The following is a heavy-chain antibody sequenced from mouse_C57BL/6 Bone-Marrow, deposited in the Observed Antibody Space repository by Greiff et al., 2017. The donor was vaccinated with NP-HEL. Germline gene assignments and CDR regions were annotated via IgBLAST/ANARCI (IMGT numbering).Heavy chain of an antibody. CDR1: GFTFSSYA. J-gene: IGHJ1*03. D-gene: IGHD5-2*01. Sequence: EVQVVESGGGLVKPGGSLKLSCAASGFTFSSYAMSWVRQTPEKRLEWVATISDGGSYTYYPDNVKGRFTISRDNAKNNLYLQMSHLKSEDTAMYYCAREGILYFDVWGTGTTVTVSS. V-gene: IGHV5-4*01. CDR3: AREGILYFDV. CDR2: ISDGGSYT.